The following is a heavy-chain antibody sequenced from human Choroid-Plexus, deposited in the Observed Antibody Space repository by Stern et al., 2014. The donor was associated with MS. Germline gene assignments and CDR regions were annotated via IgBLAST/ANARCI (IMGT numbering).Heavy chain of an antibody. CDR1: GFTFGSCA. V-gene: IGHV3-30*18. Sequence: VHLVESGGGVDQPGRPLRLSCVASGFTFGSCAMHWVRQAPGKGLEWGAGVSYDGSNKYYADSVKRLFTISRDNSQNTLYMQMSSLRPEDTAVYYCAKDRHYLTYFFDHWGQGSLVTVSS. CDR3: AKDRHYLTYFFDH. J-gene: IGHJ5*02. D-gene: IGHD3-10*01. CDR2: VSYDGSNK.